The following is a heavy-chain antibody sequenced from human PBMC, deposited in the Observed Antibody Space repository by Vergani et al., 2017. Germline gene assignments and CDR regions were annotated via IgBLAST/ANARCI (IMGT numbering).Heavy chain of an antibody. D-gene: IGHD3-10*01. CDR3: ARGGLTDAFDI. Sequence: QVQLQESGPGLVKPSETLSLTCSVSGYSISRGYFWGWFRQPPGKGLGWVGNIFHNGLSYRNPSLRSRVAISVDTSRNQCSLKLRSVTAADTAAYFCARGGLTDAFDIWGQGTLVTVSS. V-gene: IGHV4-38-2*02. CDR1: GYSISRGYF. CDR2: IFHNGLS. J-gene: IGHJ3*02.